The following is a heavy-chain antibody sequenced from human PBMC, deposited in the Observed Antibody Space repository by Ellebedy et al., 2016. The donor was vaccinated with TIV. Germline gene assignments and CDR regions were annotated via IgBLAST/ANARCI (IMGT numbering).Heavy chain of an antibody. Sequence: GESLKISCAASGFTFSNYCMSWVRQAPGKGLEWIGVIASDGGATVYADFVRGRFTLSRDNSRNTVYLQMNSLSPDDTAVYYCTREARWGNWYFDLWGRGTLVAVST. V-gene: IGHV3-30*03. J-gene: IGHJ2*01. CDR2: IASDGGAT. CDR3: TREARWGNWYFDL. D-gene: IGHD4-23*01. CDR1: GFTFSNYC.